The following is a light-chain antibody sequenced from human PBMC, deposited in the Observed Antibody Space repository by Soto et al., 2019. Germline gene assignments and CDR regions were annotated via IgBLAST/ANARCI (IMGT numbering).Light chain of an antibody. V-gene: IGLV2-14*01. Sequence: QSARTQRASVSGSPGQSITISCTGTSSDVGGYNYVSWYQQHPGKAPKLMIYEVSNRPSGVSNRFSGSKSGNTASRTVSGLQSEDEADYYCSSYTSSSTRVFGGGTKRTVL. J-gene: IGLJ3*02. CDR3: SSYTSSSTRV. CDR1: SSDVGGYNY. CDR2: EVS.